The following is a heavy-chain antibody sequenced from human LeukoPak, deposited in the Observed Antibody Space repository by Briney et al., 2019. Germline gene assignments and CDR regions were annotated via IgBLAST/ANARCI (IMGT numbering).Heavy chain of an antibody. CDR1: GGSISSYY. D-gene: IGHD3-22*01. CDR3: ARQIVQDPYYYDSSGYYSDAFDI. Sequence: PSETLSLTCTVSGGSISSYYWSWIRQPPGKGLEWIGYIYYSGSTNYNPSLKSRVTISVDSSKNQFSLKLSSVTAADTAVYYCARQIVQDPYYYDSSGYYSDAFDIWGQGTMVTVSS. CDR2: IYYSGST. V-gene: IGHV4-59*08. J-gene: IGHJ3*02.